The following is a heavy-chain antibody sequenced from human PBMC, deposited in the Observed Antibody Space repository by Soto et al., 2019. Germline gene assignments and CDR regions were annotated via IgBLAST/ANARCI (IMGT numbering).Heavy chain of an antibody. CDR3: ARALFAGYMTTVRFYHMDV. V-gene: IGHV4-39*01. CDR2: MYHTGST. CDR1: GGYVSSRTYY. Sequence: SETLSLTCIVSGGYVSSRTYYWGWIRQPPGKGLEWIGSMYHTGSTYYNPSLKSRVTITVDTSKNQFSLKLTSVTGADTAMYYCARALFAGYMTTVRFYHMDVWGQGTSVTVSS. D-gene: IGHD4-4*01. J-gene: IGHJ6*02.